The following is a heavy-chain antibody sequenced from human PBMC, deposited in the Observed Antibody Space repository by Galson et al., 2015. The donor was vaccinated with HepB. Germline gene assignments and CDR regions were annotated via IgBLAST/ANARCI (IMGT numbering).Heavy chain of an antibody. J-gene: IGHJ4*02. CDR2: IITNFGTA. V-gene: IGHV1-69*13. CDR3: ASPRVRDWEYFDY. D-gene: IGHD3/OR15-3a*01. Sequence: SVKVSCKASGNTFSGFSIAWVRPAPGQGLEWMGGIITNFGTANYAQKFKGTSAITVDEYAKTAYLELRSLTSEDTATYYCASPRVRDWEYFDYGGQGTLVTVSS. CDR1: GNTFSGFS.